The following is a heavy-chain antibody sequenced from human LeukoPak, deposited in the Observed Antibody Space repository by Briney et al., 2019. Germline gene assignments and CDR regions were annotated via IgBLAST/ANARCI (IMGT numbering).Heavy chain of an antibody. J-gene: IGHJ3*02. V-gene: IGHV4-30-2*01. Sequence: SQTLSLTCAVSGGSISSGGYSWSWIRQPPGKGLEWIGYIYHSGSTYYNPSLKSRVTISVDRSKNQFSLKLSSVTAEDTAVYYCARKSVGGFQPRDAFDIWGQGTMVTVSS. CDR1: GGSISSGGYS. CDR3: ARKSVGGFQPRDAFDI. CDR2: IYHSGST. D-gene: IGHD2-2*01.